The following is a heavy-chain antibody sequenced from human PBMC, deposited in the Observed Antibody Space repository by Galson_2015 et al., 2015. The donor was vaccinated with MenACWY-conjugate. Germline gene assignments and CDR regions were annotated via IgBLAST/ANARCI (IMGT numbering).Heavy chain of an antibody. CDR1: GLIFPKFA. D-gene: IGHD3-22*01. CDR3: AKGPPYESSGSDSVSFEH. J-gene: IGHJ4*02. V-gene: IGHV3-23*01. CDR2: LSGSGGVT. Sequence: SLRLSCAASGLIFPKFAMTWVRQAPGKGLEWVSALSGSGGVTYYADSVKGRFAISRDNSRNTLYLQMNSLRVEDTAVYYCAKGPPYESSGSDSVSFEHWGLGTLVTVSS.